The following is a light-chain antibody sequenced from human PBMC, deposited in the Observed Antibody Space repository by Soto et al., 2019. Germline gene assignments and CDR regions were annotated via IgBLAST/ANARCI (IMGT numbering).Light chain of an antibody. CDR3: MQALQTSIT. CDR1: QSVSTN. J-gene: IGKJ5*01. V-gene: IGKV2-28*01. CDR2: LGS. Sequence: DVVITQSPSTLSVSPGERAALSCRASQSVSTNLAWYQQKPGQPPRLLIYLGSNRASGVPDRFSGSGSGTDFTLKISRVEAEDVGVYYCMQALQTSITFGQGTRLENK.